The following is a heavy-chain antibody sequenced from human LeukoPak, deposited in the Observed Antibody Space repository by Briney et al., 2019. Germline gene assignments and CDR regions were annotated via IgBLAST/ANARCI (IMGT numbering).Heavy chain of an antibody. Sequence: SETPSLTCTVSGGSISSGTYYWSWIRQPAGKGLEWIGRIYTSGSTNYNPSLKSRITISVDTSKNQFSLKLSSVTAADTAVYYCARSSCPSGSCYDNRGYFDYWGQGTLVTVSS. CDR2: IYTSGST. CDR3: ARSSCPSGSCYDNRGYFDY. CDR1: GGSISSGTYY. J-gene: IGHJ4*02. D-gene: IGHD2-15*01. V-gene: IGHV4-61*02.